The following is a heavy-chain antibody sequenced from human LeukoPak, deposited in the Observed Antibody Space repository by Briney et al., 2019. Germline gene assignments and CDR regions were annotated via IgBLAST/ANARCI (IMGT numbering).Heavy chain of an antibody. CDR2: IIPIFGTA. V-gene: IGHV1-69*01. J-gene: IGHJ3*02. D-gene: IGHD2-2*01. CDR3: ARGWGSLGYCSSTSCRWGAFDI. Sequence: GASVKVSCKASGGTFSSYAISWVRQAPGQGLEWMGGIIPIFGTANYAQEFQGRVTITAEESTSTAYMEPSSLRSADTAVYYCARGWGSLGYCSSTSCRWGAFDIWGQGTMVTVSS. CDR1: GGTFSSYA.